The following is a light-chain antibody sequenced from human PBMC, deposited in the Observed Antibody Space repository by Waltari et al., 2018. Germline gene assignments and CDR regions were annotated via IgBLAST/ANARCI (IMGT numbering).Light chain of an antibody. CDR1: RGHSSDV. CDR3: QTGGHGTWV. CDR2: VNSDGSH. J-gene: IGLJ3*02. Sequence: QLVLTQSPSASASLGASVKLPCTLSRGHSSDVIAWHQQQPEKGPRYLMKVNSDGSHIKGDDIPDRFAGSSSGAERYLSISSLQSEDEADYYCQTGGHGTWVFGGGTRLTVL. V-gene: IGLV4-69*01.